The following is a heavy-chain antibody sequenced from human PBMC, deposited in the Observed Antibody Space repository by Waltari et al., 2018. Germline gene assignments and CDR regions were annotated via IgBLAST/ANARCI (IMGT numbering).Heavy chain of an antibody. CDR3: AREKVATIFFDY. V-gene: IGHV3-21*01. CDR2: ISSSSSYI. CDR1: GFTFSSYS. D-gene: IGHD5-12*01. J-gene: IGHJ4*02. Sequence: EVQLVESGGGLVKPGGSLRLSCAASGFTFSSYSMHWVRQAPGKGLEWVSAISSSSSYIYYADSVKGRFTISRDNAKNSLYLQMNSLRAEDTAVYYCAREKVATIFFDYWGQGTLVTVSS.